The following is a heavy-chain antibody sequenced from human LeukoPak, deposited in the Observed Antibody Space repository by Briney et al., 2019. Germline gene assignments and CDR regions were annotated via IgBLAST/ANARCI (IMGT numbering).Heavy chain of an antibody. D-gene: IGHD3-3*01. V-gene: IGHV4-39*07. CDR1: GGSISSSSYY. Sequence: PSETLSLTCTVSGGSISSSSYYWGWIRQPPGKGLEWIGSIYYSGSTYYNPSLKSRVTISVDTSKNQFSLKLSSVTAADTAVYYCARVDSGITIFGVVIKDYYYYMDVWGKGTTVTVSS. CDR2: IYYSGST. J-gene: IGHJ6*03. CDR3: ARVDSGITIFGVVIKDYYYYMDV.